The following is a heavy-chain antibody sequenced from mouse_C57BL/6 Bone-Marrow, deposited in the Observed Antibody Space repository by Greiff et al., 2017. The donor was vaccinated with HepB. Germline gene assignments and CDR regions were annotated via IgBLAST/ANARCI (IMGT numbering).Heavy chain of an antibody. Sequence: VQLQQPGAELVKPGASVKMSCKASGYTFTDYNMHWVKQSHGKSLEWIGYINPNNGGTSYNQKCKGKATLTVNKSSSTAYMELRSLTSEDSAVYYCARNGYYSWFAYWGQGTLVTVSA. CDR1: GYTFTDYN. CDR2: INPNNGGT. J-gene: IGHJ3*01. V-gene: IGHV1-22*01. D-gene: IGHD2-3*01. CDR3: ARNGYYSWFAY.